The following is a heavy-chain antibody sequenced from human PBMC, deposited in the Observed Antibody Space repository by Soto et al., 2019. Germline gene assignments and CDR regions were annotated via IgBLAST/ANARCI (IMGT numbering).Heavy chain of an antibody. D-gene: IGHD3-22*01. CDR1: GFTFTSSA. CDR3: AAFPSDYYDRSL. J-gene: IGHJ4*02. CDR2: IVVGSGNT. Sequence: SVKVACKASGFTFTSSAVQWVRQARGQRLEWIGWIVVGSGNTNYAQKFQERVTITRDMSTSTAYMELSSLRSEDTAVYYCAAFPSDYYDRSLWGQGTVVSVSS. V-gene: IGHV1-58*01.